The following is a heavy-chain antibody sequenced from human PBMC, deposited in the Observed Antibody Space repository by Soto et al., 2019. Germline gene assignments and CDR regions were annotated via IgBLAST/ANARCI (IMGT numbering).Heavy chain of an antibody. CDR3: ARDSGRSDVVPAAISAMEV. Sequence: ASAKVSYKTXWYTVTKYGISLLGPSPGQWLDSMGRIIRMFGIASYAQNFQGRVTITADNTTSTAYMELSRLRSEDTAVYYCARDSGRSDVVPAAISAMEVWGQGTTVTVSS. CDR1: WYTVTKYG. J-gene: IGHJ6*02. D-gene: IGHD2-2*01. V-gene: IGHV1-69*04. CDR2: IIRMFGIA.